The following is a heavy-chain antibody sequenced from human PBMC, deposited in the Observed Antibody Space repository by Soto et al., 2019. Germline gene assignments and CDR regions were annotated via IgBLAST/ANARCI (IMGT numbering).Heavy chain of an antibody. J-gene: IGHJ6*02. V-gene: IGHV1-18*04. D-gene: IGHD1-20*01. CDR1: GYTFTSYG. Sequence: ASVKVSCKASGYTFTSYGISWVRQAPGQGLEWMGWISAYNGNTNYAQKLQGRVTMTTDTSTSTAYMELRSLRSDDTAVYYCAREDCITGTSGTGDGMDVWGQGTTVTVSS. CDR2: ISAYNGNT. CDR3: AREDCITGTSGTGDGMDV.